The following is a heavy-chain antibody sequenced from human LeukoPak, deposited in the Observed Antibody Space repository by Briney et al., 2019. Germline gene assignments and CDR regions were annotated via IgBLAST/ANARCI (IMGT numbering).Heavy chain of an antibody. V-gene: IGHV3-74*01. CDR2: INSDGSST. D-gene: IGHD5-18*01. CDR1: GFTFSNYW. Sequence: PGGSLRLSCAVSGFTFSNYWMHWVRQAPGKGLVWVSRINSDGSSTSYADAVKGRFTISRDNAKNTLYLQMNSLRGDDTAVYYCARDLNTPMVIEYWGQGTLVTVSS. CDR3: ARDLNTPMVIEY. J-gene: IGHJ4*02.